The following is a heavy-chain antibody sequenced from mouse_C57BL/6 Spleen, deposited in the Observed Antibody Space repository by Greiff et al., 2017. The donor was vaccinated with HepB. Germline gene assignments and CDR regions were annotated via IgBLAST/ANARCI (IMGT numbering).Heavy chain of an antibody. V-gene: IGHV1-82*01. J-gene: IGHJ1*03. CDR1: GYAFSSSW. CDR3: ATIYYGNYEGYFDV. Sequence: VQLKESGPELVKPGASVKISCKASGYAFSSSWMNWVKQRPGKGLEWIGRIYPGDGDTNYNGKFKGKATLTADKSSSTAYMQLSSLTSEDSAVYFCATIYYGNYEGYFDVWGTGTTVTVSS. D-gene: IGHD2-1*01. CDR2: IYPGDGDT.